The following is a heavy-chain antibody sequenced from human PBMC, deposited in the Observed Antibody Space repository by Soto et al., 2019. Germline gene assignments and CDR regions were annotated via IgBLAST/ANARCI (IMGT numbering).Heavy chain of an antibody. J-gene: IGHJ4*02. CDR2: IIPIFGTA. Sequence: SVKVSCKDSGGTFSSYSISWVRPAPGQGLGWMGGIIPIFGTANYAQKFQGRVTITADEATSAAYMELSSLRSEDTAVYYCAREAKYYGSGTEGFDYWGQGALVTVSS. D-gene: IGHD3-10*01. CDR3: AREAKYYGSGTEGFDY. CDR1: GGTFSSYS. V-gene: IGHV1-69*13.